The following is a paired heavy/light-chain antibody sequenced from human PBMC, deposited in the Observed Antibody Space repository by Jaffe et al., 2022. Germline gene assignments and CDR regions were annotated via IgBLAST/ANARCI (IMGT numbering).Heavy chain of an antibody. CDR2: ISQSGTT. CDR3: ARGLWFGNYYCDY. Sequence: QVQLQESGPGLLKPSEPLSLTCAVSGYSISNGYFWGWIRQPPGKGLEWIGTISQSGTTYYNPSLKSRVTISVDMSKNHFSLKLSSVTAADTALYYCARGLWFGNYYCDYWGQGTLVTVSS. V-gene: IGHV4-38-2*01. CDR1: GYSISNGYF. J-gene: IGHJ4*02. D-gene: IGHD3-10*01.
Light chain of an antibody. Sequence: QSALTQPPSASGSAGQSVTISCTGTSSDVGGYNYVSWYQQHPGKAPKVMIYEVSKRPSGVPDRFSGSKSGNTASLTVSGLQGDDEADYYCSSYAGSNVVIFGGGTKLTVL. V-gene: IGLV2-8*01. CDR2: EVS. CDR3: SSYAGSNVVI. J-gene: IGLJ2*01. CDR1: SSDVGGYNY.